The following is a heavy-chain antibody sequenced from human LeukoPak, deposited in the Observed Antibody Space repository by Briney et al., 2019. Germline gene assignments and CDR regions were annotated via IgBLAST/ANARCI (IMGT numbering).Heavy chain of an antibody. CDR1: GYSISSGYY. Sequence: SETLSLTCTVSGYSISSGYYWGWIRQPPGKGLEWIGSIYHSGSTYYNPSPKSRVTISVDTSKNQFSLKLSSVTAADTAVYYCAKDLGYSYGDYYFDYWGQGTLVTVSS. CDR3: AKDLGYSYGDYYFDY. CDR2: IYHSGST. D-gene: IGHD5-18*01. J-gene: IGHJ4*02. V-gene: IGHV4-38-2*02.